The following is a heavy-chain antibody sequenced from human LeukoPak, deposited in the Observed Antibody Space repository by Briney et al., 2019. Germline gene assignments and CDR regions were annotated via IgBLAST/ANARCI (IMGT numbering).Heavy chain of an antibody. CDR2: ISYTGST. CDR1: GGSISSYY. V-gene: IGHV4-59*01. Sequence: SETLSLTCTVSGGSISSYYVSWIRQPPGKGLEWIGYISYTGSTDYNPSLKSRVTISVDMSKNQFSLKVSSVTAADTAVYYCARGRVAVAGKNFDYWGQRTLVTVSS. J-gene: IGHJ4*02. CDR3: ARGRVAVAGKNFDY. D-gene: IGHD6-19*01.